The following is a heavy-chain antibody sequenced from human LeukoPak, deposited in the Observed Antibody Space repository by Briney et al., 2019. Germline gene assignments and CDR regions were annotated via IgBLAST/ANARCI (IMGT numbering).Heavy chain of an antibody. CDR3: ARRKRGSGGPFDS. D-gene: IGHD6-19*01. Sequence: PGGSLRLSCAASGFTVSNNFMNWVRQAPGKGLEWVSLIYSGGSTYYADSVKGRFTISRDNAKNTLYLQMNSLRAEDTAMYYCARRKRGSGGPFDSWGHGTLVTVSS. V-gene: IGHV3-53*01. CDR2: IYSGGST. J-gene: IGHJ4*01. CDR1: GFTVSNNF.